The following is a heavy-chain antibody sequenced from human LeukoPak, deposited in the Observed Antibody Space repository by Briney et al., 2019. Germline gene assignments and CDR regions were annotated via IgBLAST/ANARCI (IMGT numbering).Heavy chain of an antibody. Sequence: ASVKVSCKASVYTFTGYYTHWVRQAPGQALEWMVWINPNSGGTNYAQKIRGRVTMTRDTSISTAYMELSRLRSDDTAVYYCARGGTAIHYWGQGTLVTVSS. V-gene: IGHV1-2*02. CDR3: ARGGTAIHY. D-gene: IGHD2-21*02. CDR1: VYTFTGYY. J-gene: IGHJ4*02. CDR2: INPNSGGT.